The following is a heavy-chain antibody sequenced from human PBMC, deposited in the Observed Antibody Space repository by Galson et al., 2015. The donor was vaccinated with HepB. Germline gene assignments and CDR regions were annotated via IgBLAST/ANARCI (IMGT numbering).Heavy chain of an antibody. CDR2: IYYSGST. Sequence: TLSLTCTVSGGSVSTSYWSWIRQPPGKGLEWIGYIYYSGSTNYNPSLKSRVTMSVDTSKNQFSLKLSSVTAADTAVYYCARTLDYWGQGTLVTVSS. CDR3: ARTLDY. J-gene: IGHJ4*02. V-gene: IGHV4-59*02. CDR1: GGSVSTSY.